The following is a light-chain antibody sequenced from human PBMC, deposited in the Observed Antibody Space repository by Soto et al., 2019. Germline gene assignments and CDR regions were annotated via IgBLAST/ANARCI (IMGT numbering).Light chain of an antibody. Sequence: DIQMTQSPSSLSASVGDRVTITCRASQNINHYLNWYQQKPGKAPKLMIYAASALQRGVPSRFSGSGSGTDFPLTISSLQPEDFATYYCQQSYSSPRTFGQGTKVEIK. CDR3: QQSYSSPRT. CDR1: QNINHY. J-gene: IGKJ1*01. CDR2: AAS. V-gene: IGKV1-39*01.